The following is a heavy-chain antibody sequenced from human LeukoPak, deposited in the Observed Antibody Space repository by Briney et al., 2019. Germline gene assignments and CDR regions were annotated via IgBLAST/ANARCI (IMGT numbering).Heavy chain of an antibody. Sequence: GGSLRLSCAASGFTFSSYAVSWVRQAPGKGLEWVSLISGSGSLTYYADSVKGRFTISSDNSKNTVYLQMNSLRAEDTAVYYCAKKRIAAAGKNDFDYWGQGTLVTVSS. CDR1: GFTFSSYA. CDR2: ISGSGSLT. V-gene: IGHV3-23*01. D-gene: IGHD6-13*01. J-gene: IGHJ4*02. CDR3: AKKRIAAAGKNDFDY.